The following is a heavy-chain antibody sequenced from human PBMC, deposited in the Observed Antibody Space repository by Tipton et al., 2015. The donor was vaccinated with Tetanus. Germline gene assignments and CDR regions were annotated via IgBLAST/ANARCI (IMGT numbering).Heavy chain of an antibody. CDR1: GGSVNIASYS. Sequence: TLSLTCTASGGSVNIASYSWSWIRQPPGKGLEWIGNLYYSGSIHDNPSLQRRVTISADTSKNQFSLKLTSVTAADTAVYYCARGGSDWSWYLQHWGQGTLVTVSS. J-gene: IGHJ1*01. CDR3: ARGGSDWSWYLQH. CDR2: LYYSGSI. D-gene: IGHD6-19*01. V-gene: IGHV4-61*01.